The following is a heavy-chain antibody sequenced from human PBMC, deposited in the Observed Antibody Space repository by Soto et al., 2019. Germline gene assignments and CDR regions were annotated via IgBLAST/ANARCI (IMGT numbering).Heavy chain of an antibody. Sequence: VQLLESGGGLVQPGGSLRLSCAASGFTFSSYAISWVRQAPGQGLEWMGGIIPIFGTANYAQKFQGRVTITADESTSTAYMELSSLRSEDTAVYYCARSRRPQTTVTTSDYWGQGTLVTVSS. J-gene: IGHJ4*02. D-gene: IGHD4-17*01. CDR3: ARSRRPQTTVTTSDY. CDR1: GFTFSSYA. V-gene: IGHV1-69*01. CDR2: IIPIFGTA.